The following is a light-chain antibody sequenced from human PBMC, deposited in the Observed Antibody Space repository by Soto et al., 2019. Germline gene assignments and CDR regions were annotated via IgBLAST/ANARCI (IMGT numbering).Light chain of an antibody. Sequence: EIVMTQSPATLSVSPGERATLSCRASQSVSHNYLAWYQQKPGQAPRLLIYAASYRATGIPDRFSGSGSGTDFTLTISRLEPEDFAVYYCQQYGSSPLTFGGGTKVDIK. CDR3: QQYGSSPLT. V-gene: IGKV3-20*01. J-gene: IGKJ4*01. CDR1: QSVSHNY. CDR2: AAS.